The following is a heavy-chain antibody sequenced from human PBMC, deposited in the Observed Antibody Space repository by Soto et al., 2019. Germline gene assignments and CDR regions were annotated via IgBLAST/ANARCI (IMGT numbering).Heavy chain of an antibody. Sequence: SETLSLTCTVAGVSISRGGYYCSLIRQHPGKGLEWIGYIYYSGSTYYNPSLKSRVTISVDTSKNQFSLKLSSVTAADTAVYYCARVTPGGGWFDPWGQGTLVTVSS. J-gene: IGHJ5*02. V-gene: IGHV4-31*03. CDR1: GVSISRGGYY. D-gene: IGHD3-16*01. CDR3: ARVTPGGGWFDP. CDR2: IYYSGST.